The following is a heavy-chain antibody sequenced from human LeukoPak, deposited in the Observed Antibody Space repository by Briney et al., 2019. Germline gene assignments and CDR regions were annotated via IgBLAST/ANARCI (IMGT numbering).Heavy chain of an antibody. V-gene: IGHV3-30*03. CDR3: ARDRGAGRDPPDF. CDR1: GFTFSNYW. Sequence: PGGSLRLSCAASGFTFSNYWMTWVRQAPGKGLEWVTIISRDGSDTFYADSVRGRFTISRDNSKNMLYLQLNSLTTEDTALYYWARDRGAGRDPPDFRGQGTLVTGSS. CDR2: ISRDGSDT. J-gene: IGHJ4*02. D-gene: IGHD6-13*01.